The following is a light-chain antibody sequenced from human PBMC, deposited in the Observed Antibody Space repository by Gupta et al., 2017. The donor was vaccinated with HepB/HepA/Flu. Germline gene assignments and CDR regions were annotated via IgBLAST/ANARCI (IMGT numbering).Light chain of an antibody. CDR1: GSDVGSSKY. J-gene: IGLJ1*01. Sequence: QSALTQPPSASGSPGQSVTISCTGTGSDVGSSKYVSWYQQHPGKVPKLMIYEVSKRPSWVPDRFSGSKSGNTASLTVSGLQAEDEADYYCSSYAVSSDTYVFGTGTKVTVL. CDR2: EVS. CDR3: SSYAVSSDTYV. V-gene: IGLV2-8*01.